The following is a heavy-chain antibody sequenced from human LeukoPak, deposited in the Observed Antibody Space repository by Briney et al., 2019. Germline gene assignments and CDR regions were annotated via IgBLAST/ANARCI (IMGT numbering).Heavy chain of an antibody. CDR1: GGSFSGYY. Sequence: SETLSLTCAVYGGSFSGYYWSWIRQPPGKGLEWIGEINHSGSTNYNPSLKSRVTISVDTSKNQFSLKLSSVTAADTAVYYCARVKSGWYGGVSPYFDYWGQGTLVTVSS. D-gene: IGHD6-19*01. CDR2: INHSGST. V-gene: IGHV4-34*01. CDR3: ARVKSGWYGGVSPYFDY. J-gene: IGHJ4*02.